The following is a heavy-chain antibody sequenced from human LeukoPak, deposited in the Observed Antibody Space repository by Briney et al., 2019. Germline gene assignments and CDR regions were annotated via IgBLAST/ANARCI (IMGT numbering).Heavy chain of an antibody. CDR2: IYYSGST. D-gene: IGHD1-7*01. Sequence: KPSETLSLTCTVSGGSISSSSYYWGWIRQPPGKGLEWIGSIYYSGSTYYNPSLKSRVTISVDTSKNQFSLKLSSVTAADTAVYYCARGRHNWNYGWFDPWGQGTLVTVSS. CDR3: ARGRHNWNYGWFDP. V-gene: IGHV4-39*01. J-gene: IGHJ5*02. CDR1: GGSISSSSYY.